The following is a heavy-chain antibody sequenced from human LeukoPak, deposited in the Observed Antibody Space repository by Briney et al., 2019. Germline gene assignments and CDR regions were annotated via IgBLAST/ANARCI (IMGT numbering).Heavy chain of an antibody. CDR2: IVVGSGNT. CDR3: ATPQDGDYQNDAFDI. Sequence: ASVKVSCKASGFTFTSSAMQWVRRARGQRLEWIGWIVVGSGNTNYAQKFQERVTITRDMSTSTAYMELSSLRSEDTAVYYCATPQDGDYQNDAFDIWGQGTMVTVSS. CDR1: GFTFTSSA. D-gene: IGHD4-17*01. J-gene: IGHJ3*02. V-gene: IGHV1-58*02.